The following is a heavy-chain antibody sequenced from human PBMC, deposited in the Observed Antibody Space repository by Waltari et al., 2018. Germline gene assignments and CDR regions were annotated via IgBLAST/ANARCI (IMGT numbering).Heavy chain of an antibody. D-gene: IGHD2-21*01. CDR1: GFTFRRYE. CDR2: ISENGENI. J-gene: IGHJ4*02. CDR3: ARDCGSGATCSHFDY. Sequence: DVQLLGSGGGLVQPGGSLRLSCAASGFTFRRYEMNWVRQAPGRGLEWVAYISENGENIYYVDSVKGRFTISRDNTNDLLHLQMNSLRDDDTGIYYCARDCGSGATCSHFDYWGQGNLVTVAS. V-gene: IGHV3-48*03.